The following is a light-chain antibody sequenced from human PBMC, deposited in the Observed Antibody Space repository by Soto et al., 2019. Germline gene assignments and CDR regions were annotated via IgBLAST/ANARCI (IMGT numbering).Light chain of an antibody. CDR3: SSHAGSSNFWV. J-gene: IGLJ3*02. Sequence: QSVLTQPPSASGSPGQSVTISCTGTSSDIGGYNYVSWYQQHPGKAPKLMIYEVSKRPSGVPDRFSGSKSGNTASLTVSGLQAEDEADYYCSSHAGSSNFWVFGGGTQLTVL. CDR1: SSDIGGYNY. CDR2: EVS. V-gene: IGLV2-8*01.